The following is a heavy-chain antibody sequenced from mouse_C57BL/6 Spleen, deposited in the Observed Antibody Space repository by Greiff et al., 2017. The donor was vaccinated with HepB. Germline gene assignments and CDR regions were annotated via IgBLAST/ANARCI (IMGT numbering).Heavy chain of an antibody. J-gene: IGHJ3*01. V-gene: IGHV1-55*01. D-gene: IGHD1-1*01. Sequence: QVQLKQPGAELVKPGASVKMSCKASGYTFTSYWITWVKQRPGQGLEWIGDIYPGSGSTNYNEKFKSKATLTVDTSSSTAYMQLSSLTSEDSAVYYCAREGDYGSSPSWFAYWGQGTLVTVSA. CDR1: GYTFTSYW. CDR2: IYPGSGST. CDR3: AREGDYGSSPSWFAY.